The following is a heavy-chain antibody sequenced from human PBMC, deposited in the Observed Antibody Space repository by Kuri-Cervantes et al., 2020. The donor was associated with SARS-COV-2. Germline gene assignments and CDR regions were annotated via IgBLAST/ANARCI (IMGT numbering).Heavy chain of an antibody. CDR2: ISTSGGDT. J-gene: IGHJ6*03. V-gene: IGHV3-23*01. CDR3: ARGAANYYYMDV. D-gene: IGHD3-16*01. CDR1: RFTFNKYD. Sequence: GESLKISCAASRFTFNKYDLIWVRQAPGKRLEWVSSISTSGGDTNYADSLKGRFTISRDNSKNTLYLQMNSLRVEDTAVYYCARGAANYYYMDVWGKGTTVTVSS.